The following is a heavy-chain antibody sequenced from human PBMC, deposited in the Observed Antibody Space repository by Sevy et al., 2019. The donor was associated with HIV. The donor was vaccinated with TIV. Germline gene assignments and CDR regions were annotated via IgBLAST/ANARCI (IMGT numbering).Heavy chain of an antibody. CDR1: GGSFSGYY. CDR3: AREYYYGSGSYLYYYYGMDV. CDR2: INHSGST. Sequence: SETVSLTCAVYGGSFSGYYWSWIRQPPGKGLEWIGEINHSGSTNYNPSLKSRVTISVDTSKNQFSLKLSSVTAADTAVYYCAREYYYGSGSYLYYYYGMDVWGQGTTVTVSS. J-gene: IGHJ6*02. V-gene: IGHV4-34*01. D-gene: IGHD3-10*01.